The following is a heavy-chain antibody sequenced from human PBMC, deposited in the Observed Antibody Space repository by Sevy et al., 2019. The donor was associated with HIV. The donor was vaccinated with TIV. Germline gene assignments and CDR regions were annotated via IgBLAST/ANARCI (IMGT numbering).Heavy chain of an antibody. J-gene: IGHJ4*02. CDR2: ISWNSGSI. D-gene: IGHD3-10*01. CDR1: GFTFDDYA. Sequence: LSLTCAASGFTFDDYAMHWVRQAPGKGLEWVSGISWNSGSIGYADSVKGRFTISRDNAKNSLYLQMNSLRAEDTALYYCAKGYYGSGSYLFDYWGQGTLVTASS. CDR3: AKGYYGSGSYLFDY. V-gene: IGHV3-9*01.